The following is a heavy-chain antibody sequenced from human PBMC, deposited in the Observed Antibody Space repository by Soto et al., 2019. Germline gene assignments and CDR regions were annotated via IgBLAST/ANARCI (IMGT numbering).Heavy chain of an antibody. D-gene: IGHD3-3*01. CDR3: ARNAAAFYYDFWSGYYSPFDY. CDR2: IIPIFGTA. Sequence: QVQLVQSGAEVKKPGSSVKVSCKASGGTFSSYAISWVRQAPGQGLEWMGGIIPIFGTANYAQKFQGRVTITADESTSTAYMELSSLRSEDTAVYYCARNAAAFYYDFWSGYYSPFDYWGQGTLVTVSS. J-gene: IGHJ4*02. CDR1: GGTFSSYA. V-gene: IGHV1-69*01.